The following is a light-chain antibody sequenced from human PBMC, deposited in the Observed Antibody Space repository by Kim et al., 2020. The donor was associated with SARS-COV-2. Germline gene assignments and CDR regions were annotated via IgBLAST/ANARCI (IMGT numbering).Light chain of an antibody. CDR3: MQALQTPIT. Sequence: DIVMTQSPLSLPVTPGEPASISCRSSQSLLHSNGYNYLDWYLQKPGQSPQLLIYLGSNRASGVPERFRGSGAGTEFTLKSSRGEAEDGGGYCCMQALQTPITFGQGTRLEIK. CDR1: QSLLHSNGYNY. V-gene: IGKV2-28*01. CDR2: LGS. J-gene: IGKJ5*01.